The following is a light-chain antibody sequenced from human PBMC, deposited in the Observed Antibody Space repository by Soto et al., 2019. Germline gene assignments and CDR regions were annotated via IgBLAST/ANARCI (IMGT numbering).Light chain of an antibody. J-gene: IGKJ1*01. CDR1: QSVSSSY. V-gene: IGKV3-20*01. CDR2: GAS. Sequence: EIVLTQSPATLSLSPGERATLSCRASQSVSSSYLAWYQQKPGQAPRLLIYGASSRATGIPDRFSGSRSGTDFTLTISRLEPEDFAVYYCQQYGSPSWTFGQGTKVDIK. CDR3: QQYGSPSWT.